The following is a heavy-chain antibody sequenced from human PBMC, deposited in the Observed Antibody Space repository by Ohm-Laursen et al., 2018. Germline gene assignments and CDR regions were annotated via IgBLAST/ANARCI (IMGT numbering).Heavy chain of an antibody. D-gene: IGHD3-22*01. CDR3: ARDHRYYYDSSGFIPGPGLDY. Sequence: SLRLSCAASGFTFSSYWMSRVRQAPGKGLEWVANIKQDGCEKYYVDSVKGRFTISRDNAKNSLYLQMNSLRAEDTAVYYCARDHRYYYDSSGFIPGPGLDYWGQGTLVTVSS. V-gene: IGHV3-7*01. CDR2: IKQDGCEK. CDR1: GFTFSSYW. J-gene: IGHJ4*02.